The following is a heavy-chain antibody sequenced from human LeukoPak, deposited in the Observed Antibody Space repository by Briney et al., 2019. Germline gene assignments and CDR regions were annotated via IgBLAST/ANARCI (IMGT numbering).Heavy chain of an antibody. CDR2: ISSSSSYI. CDR1: GFTFSSYS. J-gene: IGHJ6*02. V-gene: IGHV3-21*01. CDR3: ARSYYDFWSGDYYYGMDV. D-gene: IGHD3-3*01. Sequence: GGSLRLSCAASGFTFSSYSMNWVRQAPGKGLEWVSSISSSSSYIYYADSVKGRFTISRDNAKNSLYLQMNSLRAEDTAVYYCARSYYDFWSGDYYYGMDVWGQGTTVTVS.